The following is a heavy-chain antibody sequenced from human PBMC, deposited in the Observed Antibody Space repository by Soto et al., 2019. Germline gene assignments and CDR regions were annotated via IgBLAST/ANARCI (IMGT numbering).Heavy chain of an antibody. CDR2: ISYDGSNK. V-gene: IGHV3-30-3*01. CDR1: GFTFSSYA. Sequence: GGSLRLSCAASGFTFSSYAMHWVRQAPGKGLEWVAVISYDGSNKYYADSVKGRFTISRDNSKNTLYLQMNSLRAEDTAVYYCAKGVRATKHNYFDYWGQGTLVTVSS. J-gene: IGHJ4*02. D-gene: IGHD1-26*01. CDR3: AKGVRATKHNYFDY.